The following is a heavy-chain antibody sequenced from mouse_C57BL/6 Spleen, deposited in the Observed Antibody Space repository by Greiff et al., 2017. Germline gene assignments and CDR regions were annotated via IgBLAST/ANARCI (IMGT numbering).Heavy chain of an antibody. Sequence: VQLKESGAELVRPGASVKLSCTASGFNIKDDYMHWVKQRPEQGLEWIGWIDPENGDTEYASKFQGKATIPADTSSNTAYLQLSSLTSEYTAVYYCTYLRYWGQGTLVTVSA. CDR2: IDPENGDT. D-gene: IGHD5-1*01. J-gene: IGHJ3*01. CDR1: GFNIKDDY. V-gene: IGHV14-4*01. CDR3: TYLRY.